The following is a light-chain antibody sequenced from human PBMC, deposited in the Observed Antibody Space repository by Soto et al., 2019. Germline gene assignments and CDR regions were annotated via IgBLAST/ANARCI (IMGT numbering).Light chain of an antibody. Sequence: DIVLTQSPGTLSLSPGDTATLSCRASQTVNSDYFAWFQKRPGQAPRLLIFATSRMDTDIPYRFSGSGSGTDFTLAISRLEPEDFAVYYCQQFGYSPRTFGQGTKVEI. V-gene: IGKV3-20*01. J-gene: IGKJ1*01. CDR2: ATS. CDR3: QQFGYSPRT. CDR1: QTVNSDY.